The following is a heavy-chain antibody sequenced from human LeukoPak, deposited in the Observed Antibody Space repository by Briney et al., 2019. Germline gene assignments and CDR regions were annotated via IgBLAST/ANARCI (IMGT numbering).Heavy chain of an antibody. Sequence: ASVKVSCKAYGYTFTAYYLHWVRQAPGQGLEWMGWISANNGNTNYAQRFQGRVTMTTDTSTNTAYMELRSLRSDDSAVYYCARVGRDYYDRSGYLVGAFDIWGQGTMVTVSS. J-gene: IGHJ3*02. CDR1: GYTFTAYY. D-gene: IGHD3-22*01. CDR2: ISANNGNT. CDR3: ARVGRDYYDRSGYLVGAFDI. V-gene: IGHV1-18*04.